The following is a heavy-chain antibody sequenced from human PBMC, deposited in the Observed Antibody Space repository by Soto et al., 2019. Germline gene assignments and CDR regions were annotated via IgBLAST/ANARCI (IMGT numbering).Heavy chain of an antibody. J-gene: IGHJ4*02. CDR1: GGSVSSGSYY. D-gene: IGHD2-2*01. Sequence: SETLSLTCTVSGGSVSSGSYYWSWIRPPPGKGLEWVGYIYYSGSTNYNPSLNSRVTISVDTTKNQFLLKLSSVTAAATVVYYGAGVGPAAKIFDYWGQGTLVTVSS. V-gene: IGHV4-61*01. CDR3: AGVGPAAKIFDY. CDR2: IYYSGST.